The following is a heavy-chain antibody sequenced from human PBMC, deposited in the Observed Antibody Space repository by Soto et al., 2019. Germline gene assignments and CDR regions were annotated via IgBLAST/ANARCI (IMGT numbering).Heavy chain of an antibody. CDR3: ARVTSFRGYLDY. Sequence: HPGGSLRLSCAASGFTFSSYAMSWVRQAPGKGLEWVSAISGSGGSAYYADSVKGRFTISRDNSKNTLYLQMNSLRAEDTAVYYCARVTSFRGYLDYWGQGTLVTVSS. CDR1: GFTFSSYA. J-gene: IGHJ4*02. CDR2: ISGSGGSA. V-gene: IGHV3-23*01. D-gene: IGHD1-20*01.